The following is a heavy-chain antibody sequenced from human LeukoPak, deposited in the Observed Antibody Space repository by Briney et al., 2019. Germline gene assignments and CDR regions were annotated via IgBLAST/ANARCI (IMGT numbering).Heavy chain of an antibody. CDR1: GFTFDDYG. CDR3: ARVSNYYGSGSYSYYYYMDV. J-gene: IGHJ6*03. CDR2: INWNGGST. Sequence: GGSLRLSCAASGFTFDDYGMSWVRQAPGKGLEWVSGINWNGGSTGYADSVKGRFTISRDNAKNSLYLQMNSLRAEDTALYHCARVSNYYGSGSYSYYYYMDVWGEGTTVTISS. V-gene: IGHV3-20*01. D-gene: IGHD3-10*01.